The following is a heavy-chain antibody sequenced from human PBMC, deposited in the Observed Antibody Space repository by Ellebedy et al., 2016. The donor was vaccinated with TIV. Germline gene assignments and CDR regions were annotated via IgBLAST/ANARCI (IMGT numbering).Heavy chain of an antibody. V-gene: IGHV1-69*13. CDR2: IIPIFGTA. D-gene: IGHD6-13*01. CDR1: GGTFSSYA. CDR3: ASPFGSIAAAGTFYYGMDV. Sequence: ASVKVSCKASGGTFSSYAISWVRQAPGQGLEWMGGIIPIFGTANYAQKFQGRVTITADESTSTAYMELSSLRSEDTAVYYCASPFGSIAAAGTFYYGMDVWGQGTTVTVSS. J-gene: IGHJ6*02.